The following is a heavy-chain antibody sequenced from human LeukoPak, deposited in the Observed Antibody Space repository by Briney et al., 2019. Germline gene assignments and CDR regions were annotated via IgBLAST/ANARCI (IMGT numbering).Heavy chain of an antibody. CDR1: GDSISSSSSY. J-gene: IGHJ6*03. V-gene: IGHV4-39*01. Sequence: TSETLSLTCTVSGDSISSSSSYWGWIRQPPGEGLEWIGSIYYSGSTYYNPSLKSRVTISVDTSKNQFSLKLSSVTAADTAVYYCARQGYSSGWYYYYYYMDVWGKGTTVTISS. CDR2: IYYSGST. D-gene: IGHD6-19*01. CDR3: ARQGYSSGWYYYYYYMDV.